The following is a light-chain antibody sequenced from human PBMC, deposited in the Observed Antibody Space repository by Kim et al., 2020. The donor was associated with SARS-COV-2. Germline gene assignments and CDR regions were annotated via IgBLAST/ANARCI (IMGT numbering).Light chain of an antibody. J-gene: IGKJ4*01. CDR1: QNIDTY. CDR2: RAS. CDR3: QQGYSPPLS. Sequence: DIQVTQSPSSLSASVGDRVTMTCRASQNIDTYLNWYRQRPGGAPELLIYRASNLESGAPWRFSGGGSGRDFTLTISDLRPEDFATYYCQQGYSPPLSFGGGTKVDIK. V-gene: IGKV1-39*01.